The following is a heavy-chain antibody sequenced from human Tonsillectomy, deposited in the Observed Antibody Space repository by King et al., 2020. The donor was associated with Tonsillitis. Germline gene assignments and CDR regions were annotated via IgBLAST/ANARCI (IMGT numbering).Heavy chain of an antibody. CDR1: GGSISGYF. J-gene: IGHJ4*02. CDR3: ARDLRSGSYFHRFDY. CDR2: IYSSGST. D-gene: IGHD1-26*01. V-gene: IGHV4-4*07. Sequence: VQLQESGPGLVKPSETLSLTCTVSGGSISGYFWTWIRQPAGKGLEWIGRIYSSGSTNYNPSLKSRVTMSVDTSKNQLSLKLSSVTAADTAVYYCARDLRSGSYFHRFDYWGQGTLVTVSS.